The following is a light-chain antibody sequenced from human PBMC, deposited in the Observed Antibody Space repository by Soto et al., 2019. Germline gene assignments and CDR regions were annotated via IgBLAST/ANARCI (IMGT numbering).Light chain of an antibody. CDR2: AAS. J-gene: IGKJ5*01. CDR3: QTYNSDPIT. Sequence: DIQMTQSPSSLSASVGDRVTITCRASQGISNYLAWYQLKPGKVPKLLLYAASTLQSGVPSRFSGSGSGTDFTLTISSLQPEDVATYYCQTYNSDPITFGQGTRLEIK. V-gene: IGKV1-27*01. CDR1: QGISNY.